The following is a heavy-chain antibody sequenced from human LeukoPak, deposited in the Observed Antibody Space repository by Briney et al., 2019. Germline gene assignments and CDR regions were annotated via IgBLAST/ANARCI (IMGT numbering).Heavy chain of an antibody. D-gene: IGHD6-13*01. CDR1: GGSISSSSYY. V-gene: IGHV4-39*07. CDR3: ARGVFTSSLAAAAGY. CDR2: IYYDGST. J-gene: IGHJ4*02. Sequence: PSDTLSLTCAVSGGSISSSSYYWAWIRQPPGKGLEWIGSIYYDGSTYYNPSLKSRVTISVDTSKNQFSLRLSSVTAADTAVYYCARGVFTSSLAAAAGYWGQGTLVTVSS.